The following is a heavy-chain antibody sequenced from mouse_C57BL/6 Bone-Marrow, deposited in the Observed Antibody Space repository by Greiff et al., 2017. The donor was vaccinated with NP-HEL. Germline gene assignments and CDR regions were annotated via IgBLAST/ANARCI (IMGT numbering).Heavy chain of an antibody. CDR1: GFTFSSYT. J-gene: IGHJ2*01. Sequence: EVQGVESGGGLVKPGGSLKLSCAASGFTFSSYTMSWVRQTPEKRLEWVATISGGGGNTYYPDSVKGRFTISRDNAKNTLYLQMSSLRSEDTALYYCARHGSNYGDYWGQGTTLTVSS. CDR2: ISGGGGNT. V-gene: IGHV5-9*01. D-gene: IGHD2-5*01. CDR3: ARHGSNYGDY.